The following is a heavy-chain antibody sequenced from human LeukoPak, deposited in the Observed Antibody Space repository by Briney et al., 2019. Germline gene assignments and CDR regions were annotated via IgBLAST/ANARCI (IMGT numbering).Heavy chain of an antibody. Sequence: SETLSLTCTVSGGSISGYYWSSIRQPAGKGLEWIGRIYSTGSTNYNPSLKSRATMSVDTSKNQFSLKLTSVTAADTAIYYCAREHPVAIAPDYWGQGTLVTVSS. CDR2: IYSTGST. CDR1: GGSISGYY. V-gene: IGHV4-4*07. D-gene: IGHD5-12*01. J-gene: IGHJ4*02. CDR3: AREHPVAIAPDY.